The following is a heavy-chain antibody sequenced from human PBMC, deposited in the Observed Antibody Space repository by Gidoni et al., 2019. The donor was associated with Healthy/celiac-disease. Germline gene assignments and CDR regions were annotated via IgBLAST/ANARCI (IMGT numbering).Heavy chain of an antibody. CDR3: ARGGIAARRNWFDP. CDR1: GGSFSGYY. V-gene: IGHV4-34*01. Sequence: QVQLQQWGAGLLKPSETLSLTCAVYGGSFSGYYWSWIRQPPGKGLEWIGEINHSGSTNYNPSLKSRVTISVDTSKNQFSLKLSSVTAADTAVYYCARGGIAARRNWFDPWGQGTLVTVSS. CDR2: INHSGST. D-gene: IGHD6-6*01. J-gene: IGHJ5*02.